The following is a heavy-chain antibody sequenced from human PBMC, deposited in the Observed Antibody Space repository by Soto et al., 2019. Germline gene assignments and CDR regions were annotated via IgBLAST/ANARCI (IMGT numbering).Heavy chain of an antibody. CDR1: GGSISSYY. Sequence: SETLSLTCTVSGGSISSYYWSWIRQPPGKGLEWIGYIYYSGSTNYNPSLKSRVTISVDTSKNQFSLKLSSVTAADTAVYYCARLELGYCSGGSCSSGWFDPWGQGTLVTVSS. J-gene: IGHJ5*02. CDR3: ARLELGYCSGGSCSSGWFDP. V-gene: IGHV4-59*08. D-gene: IGHD2-15*01. CDR2: IYYSGST.